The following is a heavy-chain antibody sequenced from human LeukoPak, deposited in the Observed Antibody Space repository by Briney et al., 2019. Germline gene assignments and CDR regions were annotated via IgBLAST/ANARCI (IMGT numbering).Heavy chain of an antibody. CDR3: AKGTISDIGYDY. CDR2: ITGSGGNT. Sequence: GGSLRLSCAASGFTFSNYGMNWVRQAPGKGLEWVSGITGSGGNTYYADSVKGRFTISRDNSKNTMYLQMNSLRAEDTAVYYCAKGTISDIGYDYWGQGTLVTVSS. D-gene: IGHD5-12*01. CDR1: GFTFSNYG. V-gene: IGHV3-23*01. J-gene: IGHJ4*02.